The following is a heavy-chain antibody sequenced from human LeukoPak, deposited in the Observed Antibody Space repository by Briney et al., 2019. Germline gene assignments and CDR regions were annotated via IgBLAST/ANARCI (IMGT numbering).Heavy chain of an antibody. CDR2: IYTSGST. Sequence: PSETLSLTCTVSGGSISSTYWSWIRQPAGKGLERIGRIYTSGSTNYNPSLKSRVTISVDTSKNHFSLNLSSVTAADTAVYYCAREMGGYHNRLDPWGQGTLVTVSS. CDR3: AREMGGYHNRLDP. CDR1: GGSISSTY. J-gene: IGHJ5*02. V-gene: IGHV4-4*07. D-gene: IGHD3-22*01.